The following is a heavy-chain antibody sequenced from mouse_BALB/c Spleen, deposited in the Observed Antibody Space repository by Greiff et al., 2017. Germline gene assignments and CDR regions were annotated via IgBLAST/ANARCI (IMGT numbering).Heavy chain of an antibody. D-gene: IGHD2-4*01. CDR1: GFTFSDYG. CDR2: ISNLAYSI. Sequence: EVKLVESGGGLVQPGGSRKLSCAASGFTFSDYGMAWVRQAPGKGPEWVAFISNLAYSIYYADTVTGRFTISRENAKNTLYLEMSSLRSEDTAMYYCARSMITTVYYAMDYWGQGTSVTVSS. J-gene: IGHJ4*01. CDR3: ARSMITTVYYAMDY. V-gene: IGHV5-15*02.